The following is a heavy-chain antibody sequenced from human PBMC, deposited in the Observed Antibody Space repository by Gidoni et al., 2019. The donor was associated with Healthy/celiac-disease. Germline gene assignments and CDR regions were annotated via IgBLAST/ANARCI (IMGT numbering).Heavy chain of an antibody. J-gene: IGHJ6*02. Sequence: EVQLLESGGGLVQPGGSLRLSCAASGVTFSSYAMSWLRQAPGKGLEWGSAISGGGGNTYYADSVKGRFTISRDNSKNTLYLQMNSLRAEDTAVYYCAKAFAAGAYYGMDVWGQGTTVTVSS. CDR1: GVTFSSYA. CDR2: ISGGGGNT. CDR3: AKAFAAGAYYGMDV. D-gene: IGHD6-13*01. V-gene: IGHV3-23*01.